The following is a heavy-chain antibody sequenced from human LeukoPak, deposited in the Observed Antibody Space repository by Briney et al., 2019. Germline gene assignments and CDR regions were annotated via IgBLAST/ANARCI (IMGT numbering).Heavy chain of an antibody. CDR3: AKAKRWSYYFDY. V-gene: IGHV3-23*01. J-gene: IGHJ4*02. Sequence: SLRLSCAASGFTFDDYAMSWVRQAPGKGLEWVSAISGSGGSTYYADSVKGRFTIFRDNSKNTLYLQMNSLRAEDTAVYYCAKAKRWSYYFDYWGQGTLVTVSS. CDR1: GFTFDDYA. CDR2: ISGSGGST. D-gene: IGHD2-15*01.